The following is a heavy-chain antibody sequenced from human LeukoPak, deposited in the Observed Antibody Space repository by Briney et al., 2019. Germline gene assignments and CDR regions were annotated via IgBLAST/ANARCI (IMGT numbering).Heavy chain of an antibody. CDR3: ARLRCSGGDCYPNWFDP. J-gene: IGHJ5*02. CDR2: IYYSGST. D-gene: IGHD2-21*02. V-gene: IGHV4-59*12. CDR1: GGSISSYY. Sequence: SETLSLTCTVSGGSISSYYWSWIRQPPGKGLEWIGYIYYSGSTNYNPSLRSRVSMSVDTSKNQFSLKLHSVTAADTAVYYCARLRCSGGDCYPNWFDPWGQGTLVSVSS.